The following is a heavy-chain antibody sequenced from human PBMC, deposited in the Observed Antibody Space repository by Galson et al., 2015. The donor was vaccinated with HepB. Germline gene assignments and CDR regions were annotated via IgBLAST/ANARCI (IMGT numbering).Heavy chain of an antibody. J-gene: IGHJ5*02. CDR3: ARDPPRHDYSNYALFGGWFDP. CDR2: IIPILGIA. D-gene: IGHD4-11*01. Sequence: SVKVSCKASGGTFSSYAISWVRQAPGQGLEWMGRIIPILGIANYAQKFQGRVTITADKSTSTAYMELSSLRSEDTAVYYCARDPPRHDYSNYALFGGWFDPWGQGTLVTVSS. CDR1: GGTFSSYA. V-gene: IGHV1-69*04.